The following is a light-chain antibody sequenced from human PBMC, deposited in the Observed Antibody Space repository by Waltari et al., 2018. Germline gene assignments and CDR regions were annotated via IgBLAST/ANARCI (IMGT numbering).Light chain of an antibody. J-gene: IGKJ2*01. CDR1: QSVSSN. CDR3: QQYNYWPPYT. CDR2: AAS. Sequence: EIVMTQSPATLSVSPGERATLSCRASQSVSSNVAWYQQKRGQAPRLPIYAASTRAPGIPARFSGSGSGTEFTLTISSLQSEDFAVYYCQQYNYWPPYTFGQGTKLAIK. V-gene: IGKV3-15*01.